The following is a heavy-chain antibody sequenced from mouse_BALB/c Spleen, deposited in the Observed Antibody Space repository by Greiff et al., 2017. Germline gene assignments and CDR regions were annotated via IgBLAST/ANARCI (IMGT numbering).Heavy chain of an antibody. J-gene: IGHJ2*01. CDR1: GFNIKDTY. Sequence: VQLKQSGAELVKPGASVKLSCTASGFNIKDTYMHWVKQRPEQGLEWIGRIDPANGNTKYDPKFQGKATITADTSSNTAYLQLSSLTSEDTAVYYCAITTVVAHDYWGQGTTLTVSS. V-gene: IGHV14-3*02. D-gene: IGHD1-1*01. CDR3: AITTVVAHDY. CDR2: IDPANGNT.